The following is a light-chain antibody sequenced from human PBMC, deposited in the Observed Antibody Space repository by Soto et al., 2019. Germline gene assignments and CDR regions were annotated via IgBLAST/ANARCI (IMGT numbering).Light chain of an antibody. V-gene: IGKV3-20*01. CDR1: QSVSNRY. CDR2: GAS. CDR3: QQYGTSPPIT. J-gene: IGKJ5*01. Sequence: EVVLTQSPGTLSLSPGERATLSCRASQSVSNRYLAWYQQKSGQAPRLLISGASSRATGIPDRFSGSWSGTDFTLTISRLEPEDFAVYYCQQYGTSPPITFGQGTRLEIK.